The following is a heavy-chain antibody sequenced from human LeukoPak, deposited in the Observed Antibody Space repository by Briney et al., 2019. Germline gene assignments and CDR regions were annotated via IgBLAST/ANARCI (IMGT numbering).Heavy chain of an antibody. CDR1: GGSISSAAYY. CDR3: ARAGDSGYWFDY. J-gene: IGHJ4*02. CDR2: IYYSGAT. D-gene: IGHD3-22*01. Sequence: SETLSLTCTVSGGSISSAAYYWSWIRQHPGKGLEWIGYIYYSGATYYNPSLKSRLTTSVDTSKNQFSLKLNSVTAADTAVYYCARAGDSGYWFDYWGQGTVVTVS. V-gene: IGHV4-31*03.